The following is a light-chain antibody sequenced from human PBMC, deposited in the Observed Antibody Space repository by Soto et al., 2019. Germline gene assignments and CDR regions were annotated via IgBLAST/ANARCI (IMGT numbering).Light chain of an antibody. V-gene: IGLV2-14*01. CDR1: SSDVGGYNY. Sequence: QSALTQPASVSGSPGQSITISCTGTSSDVGGYNYVSWYQQHPGKAPKLIIYEVRNRPTGVSNRFSGSKSGHTASLTISGLQSEDEADYFCTSYTSSSTLDVFGTGTKGTVL. CDR2: EVR. CDR3: TSYTSSSTLDV. J-gene: IGLJ1*01.